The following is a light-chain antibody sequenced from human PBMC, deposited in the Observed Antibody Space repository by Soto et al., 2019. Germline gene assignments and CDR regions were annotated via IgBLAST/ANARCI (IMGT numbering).Light chain of an antibody. V-gene: IGKV1-27*01. CDR1: QGIRNN. CDR3: QKYYSVPFT. J-gene: IGKJ3*01. CDR2: AAS. Sequence: DIQMTQSPSSLSASAGDRVTITCRASQGIRNNLAWYQQKPGKVPRLLIYAASTLQSGVPSRFSGSGSGTDFTLTISGLQPEDVATYYCQKYYSVPFTFGPGTKVDI.